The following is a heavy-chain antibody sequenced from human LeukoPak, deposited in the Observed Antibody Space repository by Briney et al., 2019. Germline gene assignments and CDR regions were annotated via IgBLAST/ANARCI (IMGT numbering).Heavy chain of an antibody. CDR3: ARDTVAGLYFDY. Sequence: SETLSLTCTVSGGSISSYYWSWIRQPAGKGLEWIGRTYTSGSTNYNPSLKSRVTMSVDTSKNQFSLKLSSVTAADTAVYYCARDTVAGLYFDYWGQGTLVTVSS. D-gene: IGHD6-19*01. V-gene: IGHV4-4*07. CDR1: GGSISSYY. CDR2: TYTSGST. J-gene: IGHJ4*02.